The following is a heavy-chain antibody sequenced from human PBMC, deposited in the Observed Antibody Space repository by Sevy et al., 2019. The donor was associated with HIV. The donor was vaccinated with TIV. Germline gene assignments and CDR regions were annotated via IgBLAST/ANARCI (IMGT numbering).Heavy chain of an antibody. CDR3: ARLWGTTFDF. CDR1: GDSISSYVYY. D-gene: IGHD3-16*01. CDR2: IYYSGSP. V-gene: IGHV4-31*03. J-gene: IGHJ4*02. Sequence: SETLSLTCTVSGDSISSYVYYWAWIRHHPGKGLEWIGHIYYSGSPYYSPSLKSRLSISADTSKTQFSLRLSSVTAADTAMYYCARLWGTTFDFWGQGALVTVSS.